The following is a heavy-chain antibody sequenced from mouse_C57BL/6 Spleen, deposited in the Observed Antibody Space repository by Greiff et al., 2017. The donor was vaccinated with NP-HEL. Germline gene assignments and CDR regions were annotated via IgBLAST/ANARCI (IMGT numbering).Heavy chain of an antibody. V-gene: IGHV1-26*01. CDR3: ARNYGSVDAMDY. J-gene: IGHJ4*01. Sequence: EVQLQQSGPELVKPGASVKISCKASGYTFTDYYMNWVKQSHGKSLEWIGDINPNNGGTSYNQKFKGKATLTVDKSSSTAYMELRSLTSEDSAVYYCARNYGSVDAMDYWGQGTSVTVSS. D-gene: IGHD1-1*01. CDR1: GYTFTDYY. CDR2: INPNNGGT.